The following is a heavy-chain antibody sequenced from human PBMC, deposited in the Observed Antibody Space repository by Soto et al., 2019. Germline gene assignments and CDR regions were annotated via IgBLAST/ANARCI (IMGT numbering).Heavy chain of an antibody. V-gene: IGHV1-2*02. CDR2: INPNGGAT. D-gene: IGHD1-26*01. Sequence: ASVKVSCKTSGDSFNDYYIHWVRQAPGQGLEWMGWINPNGGATKYAQKFQGRVTVTRDTSIRTVYMELSSLRSDDTAVYYCARESGGATATLDYYYYHMDVWTKRTTDTVSS. CDR1: GDSFNDYY. J-gene: IGHJ6*03. CDR3: ARESGGATATLDYYYYHMDV.